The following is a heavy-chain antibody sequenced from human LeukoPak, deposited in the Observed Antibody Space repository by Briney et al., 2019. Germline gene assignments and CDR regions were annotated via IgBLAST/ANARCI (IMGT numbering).Heavy chain of an antibody. CDR2: IRYDGSNK. Sequence: PGRSLRLSCAASGFTFDDYAMHWVRQAPGKGLEWVAFIRYDGSNKYYADSVKGRFTISRDNSKNTLYLEMNTLRAEDTAVYYCARGVTAYSYYYAMDVWAKGPRSPSP. V-gene: IGHV3-30*02. J-gene: IGHJ6*02. CDR3: ARGVTAYSYYYAMDV. CDR1: GFTFDDYA. D-gene: IGHD4-23*01.